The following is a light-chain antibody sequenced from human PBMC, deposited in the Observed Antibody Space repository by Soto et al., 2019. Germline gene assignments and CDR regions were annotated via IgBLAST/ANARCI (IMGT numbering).Light chain of an antibody. CDR3: QQYYSYPRT. Sequence: AIWMTQSPSSFSASTGDRVTITCRASQGISSYLAWYQQKPGKAPKLLIYAASTLQSGVPSRFSGSGSGTDFTLTISCLQSEDFATYYCQQYYSYPRTFSQGTKLEIK. J-gene: IGKJ2*01. V-gene: IGKV1-8*01. CDR2: AAS. CDR1: QGISSY.